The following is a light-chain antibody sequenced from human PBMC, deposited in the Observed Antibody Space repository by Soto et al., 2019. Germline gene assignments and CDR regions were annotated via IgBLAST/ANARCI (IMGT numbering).Light chain of an antibody. V-gene: IGLV2-8*01. CDR2: GVS. J-gene: IGLJ2*01. CDR1: SSDVGSYNL. Sequence: QSALTQPPSASGSPGQSVTISCTGTSSDVGSYNLVSWHQQHPGKAPKVMIYGVSQRPSGVPDRFSGSKSGNTASLTVSGLHAEDEADYYCSSYAGSSVVFGAGTKVTVL. CDR3: SSYAGSSVV.